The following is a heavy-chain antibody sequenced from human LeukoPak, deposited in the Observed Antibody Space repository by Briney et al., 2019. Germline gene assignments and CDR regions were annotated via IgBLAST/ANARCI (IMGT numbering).Heavy chain of an antibody. D-gene: IGHD7-27*01. V-gene: IGHV3-23*01. Sequence: GGSLRLSCVASGFTFSSYAMSWVRQAPGKGLEWVSVVGVSGDITYYADSVKGRFTISRDNSKNTLYLQMNSLRAEDTAVYYCAKPSLGLIDINYFFDHWGQGTLVTVSS. CDR1: GFTFSSYA. CDR3: AKPSLGLIDINYFFDH. J-gene: IGHJ4*02. CDR2: VGVSGDIT.